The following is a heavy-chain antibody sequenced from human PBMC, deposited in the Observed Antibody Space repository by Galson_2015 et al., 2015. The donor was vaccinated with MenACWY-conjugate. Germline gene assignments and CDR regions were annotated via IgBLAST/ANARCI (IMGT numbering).Heavy chain of an antibody. CDR1: AVSAFTFRNYW. J-gene: IGHJ4*02. CDR2: INDDGSVT. Sequence: SLRLSCAVSAVSAFTFRNYWLHWVRPVPGKGLVWLSRINDDGSVTNYADSVRGRFTISRDNAKNTLYLQMNSLRAEDTAIDYCARERVYGAGSADHWGQGSLVTGAS. D-gene: IGHD3-10*01. V-gene: IGHV3-74*01. CDR3: ARERVYGAGSADH.